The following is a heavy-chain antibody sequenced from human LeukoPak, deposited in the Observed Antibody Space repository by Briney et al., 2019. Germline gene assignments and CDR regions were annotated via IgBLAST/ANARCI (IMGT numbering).Heavy chain of an antibody. CDR2: INPNSGRT. CDR1: GYTFTGYY. V-gene: IGHV1-2*02. D-gene: IGHD2-2*01. Sequence: GASVNVSCKASGYTFTGYYMHWVRQAPGQGLEWMGWINPNSGRTNYAQKFQGRVTMTRDTSISTAYMELSRLRSDDTAVYYCARDRIRSCSSTSCSDAFDIWGQGTMVTVSS. CDR3: ARDRIRSCSSTSCSDAFDI. J-gene: IGHJ3*02.